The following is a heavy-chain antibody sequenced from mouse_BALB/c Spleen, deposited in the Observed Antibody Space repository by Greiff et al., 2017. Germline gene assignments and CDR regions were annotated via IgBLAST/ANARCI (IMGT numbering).Heavy chain of an antibody. Sequence: VHVKQSGAELVKPGASVKLSCTASGFNIKDSYMHWVKQRPEQGLEWIGRIDPANGNTKYDPKFQGKATITADTSSNTAYLQLSSLTSEDTAVYYCARGETGSSDYWGQGTTLTVSS. J-gene: IGHJ2*01. CDR1: GFNIKDSY. CDR3: ARGETGSSDY. CDR2: IDPANGNT. V-gene: IGHV14-3*02. D-gene: IGHD4-1*01.